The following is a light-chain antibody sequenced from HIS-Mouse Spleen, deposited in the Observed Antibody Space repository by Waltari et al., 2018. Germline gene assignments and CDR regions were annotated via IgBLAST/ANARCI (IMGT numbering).Light chain of an antibody. V-gene: IGLV2-23*01. CDR2: EGS. CDR3: CSYAGSSTWV. CDR1: SSDLVSYNL. J-gene: IGLJ3*02. Sequence: QSALTQPASVSGSPGQSITISCTGTSSDLVSYNLVSWYQQHPGKAPKLMIYEGSKRPSGVSNRFSGSKSGNTASLTISGLQAEDEADYYCCSYAGSSTWVFGGGTKLTVL.